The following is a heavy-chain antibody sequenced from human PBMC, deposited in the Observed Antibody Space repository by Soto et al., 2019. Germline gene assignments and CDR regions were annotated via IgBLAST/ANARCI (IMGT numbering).Heavy chain of an antibody. D-gene: IGHD6-19*01. CDR3: ARDHPGIAVADTKYRGAFDI. CDR2: IIPIFGTA. J-gene: IGHJ3*02. V-gene: IGHV1-69*01. CDR1: GGTFSSYA. Sequence: QVQLVQSGAEVKKPGSSVKVSCKASGGTFSSYAISWVRQAPGQGLEWLGGIIPIFGTANYEQKFQGRVRITADESTGTASTELSRLRSEDTAVYYCARDHPGIAVADTKYRGAFDIWGQGTMVTVSS.